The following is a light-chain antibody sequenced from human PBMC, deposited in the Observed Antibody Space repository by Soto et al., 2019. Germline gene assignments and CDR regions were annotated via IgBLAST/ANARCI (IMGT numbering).Light chain of an antibody. CDR3: SSYTSSSIVV. V-gene: IGLV2-14*01. J-gene: IGLJ2*01. CDR1: SSDVGGYNY. Sequence: QSVLTQPASVSGSPGQAITISCTGTSSDVGGYNYVSRYQQHPGKAPKLMIYDVSNRPSGVSNRFSGSKSGNTASLTISGLQAEDEADYYCSSYTSSSIVVFGGGTKLTVL. CDR2: DVS.